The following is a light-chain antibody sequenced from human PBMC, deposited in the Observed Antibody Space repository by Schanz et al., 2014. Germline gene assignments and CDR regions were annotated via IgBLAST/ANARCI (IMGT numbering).Light chain of an antibody. CDR2: ANT. Sequence: QSVLTQPPSVSGAPGQRVTISCTGSSSNIGADYDVHWFQQLPGTAPKLLMYANTKRPSGVPDRFSGSKSGTSATLGITGLQTGDEGDYYCAAWASTLSAVVFGGGTKLTVL. V-gene: IGLV1-40*01. CDR3: AAWASTLSAVV. CDR1: SSNIGADYD. J-gene: IGLJ2*01.